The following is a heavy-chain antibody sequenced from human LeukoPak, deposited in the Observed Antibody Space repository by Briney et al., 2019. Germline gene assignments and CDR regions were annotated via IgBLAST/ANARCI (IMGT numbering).Heavy chain of an antibody. J-gene: IGHJ4*02. CDR2: IYYSGST. Sequence: SETLSLTCTVSGGSISSSSYYWGWVRQPPGKGLEWIGSIYYSGSTYYNPSLKSRVTISVDTSKNQFSLKLSSVTAADTAVYYCASQRFVDTAMVYWGPGTLVTVSS. D-gene: IGHD5-18*01. CDR3: ASQRFVDTAMVY. V-gene: IGHV4-39*07. CDR1: GGSISSSSYY.